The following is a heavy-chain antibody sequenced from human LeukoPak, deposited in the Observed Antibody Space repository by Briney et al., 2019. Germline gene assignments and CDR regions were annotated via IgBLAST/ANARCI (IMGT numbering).Heavy chain of an antibody. CDR3: ARRGGDYDRGSYDY. D-gene: IGHD2-21*02. CDR1: GGSISSSSYY. CDR2: IYYSGST. V-gene: IGHV4-39*01. J-gene: IGHJ4*02. Sequence: PSETLSLTCTVSGGSISSSSYYWGWIRQPPGKGLEWIGSIYYSGSTYYNPSLKSRVTISVDTSKNQFSLKLSSVTTADTAVYYCARRGGDYDRGSYDYWGQGTLVTVSS.